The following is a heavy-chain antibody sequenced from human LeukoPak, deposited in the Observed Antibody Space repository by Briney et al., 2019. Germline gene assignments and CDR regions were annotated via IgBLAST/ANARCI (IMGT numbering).Heavy chain of an antibody. V-gene: IGHV1-69*05. CDR3: AREGIVSYGGNSIDY. J-gene: IGHJ4*02. Sequence: ASVKVSCKASGGTFSSYAISWVRQAPGQGLEWMGRIIPMFGTANYAQKFQGRVTITTDESTSTAYMELRSLRSEDTAVYYCAREGIVSYGGNSIDYRGQGTLVTVSS. D-gene: IGHD4-23*01. CDR2: IIPMFGTA. CDR1: GGTFSSYA.